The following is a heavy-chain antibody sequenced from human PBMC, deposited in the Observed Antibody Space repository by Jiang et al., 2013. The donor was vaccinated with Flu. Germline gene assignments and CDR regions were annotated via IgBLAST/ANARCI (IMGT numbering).Heavy chain of an antibody. D-gene: IGHD7-27*01. V-gene: IGHV1-2*02. CDR1: GYSFTGHY. CDR2: INPNSGVT. Sequence: SGAEVKKPGASVNVSCKASGYSFTGHYLHWVRQVPGQGLEWMGWINPNSGVTNYAQKFQGRVTMTRDLSLRTAYIEMTRLTSDDTGVFYCARDLNPDLGHFWGQGTLLTVSS. CDR3: ARDLNPDLGHF. J-gene: IGHJ4*02.